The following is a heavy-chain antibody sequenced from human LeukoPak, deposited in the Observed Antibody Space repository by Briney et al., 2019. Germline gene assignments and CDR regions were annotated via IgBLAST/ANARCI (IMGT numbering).Heavy chain of an antibody. CDR3: TTTYYYGSGPLAYYYGMDV. Sequence: TSGGSLRLSCAASGFTFSNAWMSWVRQAPGKGLEWVGRIHSKTDGGTTDYAAPVKGRFTISRDDSKNTLYVQMNSLKTEDTAVYYCTTTYYYGSGPLAYYYGMDVWGQGTTVTVSS. J-gene: IGHJ6*02. CDR2: IHSKTDGGTT. V-gene: IGHV3-15*01. CDR1: GFTFSNAW. D-gene: IGHD3-10*01.